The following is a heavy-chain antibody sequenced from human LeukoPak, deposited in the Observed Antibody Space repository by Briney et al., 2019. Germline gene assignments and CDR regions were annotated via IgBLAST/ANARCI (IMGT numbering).Heavy chain of an antibody. CDR3: ARGSAKQLGPFSY. Sequence: VASVKVSCKASGYTFTSYYMHWVRKAPGQGLEWMEIINPSGGSTSYAQKFRGRVTMTRDTSTSTVYMELSSLRSEDTAVYYCARGSAKQLGPFSYWGQGTLVTVSS. V-gene: IGHV1-46*03. D-gene: IGHD6-13*01. CDR1: GYTFTSYY. CDR2: INPSGGST. J-gene: IGHJ4*02.